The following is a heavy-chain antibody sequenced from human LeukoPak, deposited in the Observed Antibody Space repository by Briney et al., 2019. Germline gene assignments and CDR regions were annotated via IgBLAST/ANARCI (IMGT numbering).Heavy chain of an antibody. V-gene: IGHV4-34*01. CDR1: GGSFSNFY. D-gene: IGHD3-22*01. Sequence: SETLSLTCAVFGGSFSNFYWTWIRQPPGKGLEWIGEINHSGRTNYNPSLKSRVSISVDTSRNQVSLKLTSVTAADTAVYYCARGLYDSRGYYHFDLWGRGTLVTVSS. CDR2: INHSGRT. CDR3: ARGLYDSRGYYHFDL. J-gene: IGHJ2*01.